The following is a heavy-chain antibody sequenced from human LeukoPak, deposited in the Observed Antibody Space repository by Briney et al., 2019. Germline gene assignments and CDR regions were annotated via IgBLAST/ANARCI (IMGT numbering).Heavy chain of an antibody. CDR2: IYTSGST. CDR1: GGSISSYY. D-gene: IGHD6-6*01. CDR3: ARGGEYSSSSGLFDF. Sequence: PSETLSLTCTVSGGSISSYYWSWIRQPAGKGLEWIGRIYTSGSTNYNPSLKSRVTMSVDTSKNQFSLKLSSVTAADTAVYYCARGGEYSSSSGLFDFWAREPWSPSPQ. J-gene: IGHJ4*02. V-gene: IGHV4-4*07.